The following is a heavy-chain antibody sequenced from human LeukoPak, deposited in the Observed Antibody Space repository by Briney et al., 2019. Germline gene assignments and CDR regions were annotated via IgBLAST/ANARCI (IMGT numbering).Heavy chain of an antibody. CDR1: GFTFSSYA. D-gene: IGHD3-10*01. J-gene: IGHJ4*02. CDR3: ARGPSSGSGSYYY. V-gene: IGHV3-30*04. Sequence: GRFLRLSCAASGFTFSSYAMHWVRQAPGKGLEWVAVISYDGSNKCYADSVKGRFTISRDNSKNTLYLQMNSLRAEDTAVYYCARGPSSGSGSYYYWGQGTLVTVSS. CDR2: ISYDGSNK.